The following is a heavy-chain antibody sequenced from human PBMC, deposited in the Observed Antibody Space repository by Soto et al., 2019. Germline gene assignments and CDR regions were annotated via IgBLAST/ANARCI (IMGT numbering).Heavy chain of an antibody. V-gene: IGHV1-69*02. D-gene: IGHD4-4*01. Sequence: ASVKVSCKASGGTFSSYTISWVRQAPGQGLEWMGRIIPILGIANYAQKFQGRVTITADKSTSTAYMELSSLRSEDTAVYYCARSKNLGHHAFDIWGQGTMVTVSS. CDR1: GGTFSSYT. CDR3: ARSKNLGHHAFDI. CDR2: IIPILGIA. J-gene: IGHJ3*02.